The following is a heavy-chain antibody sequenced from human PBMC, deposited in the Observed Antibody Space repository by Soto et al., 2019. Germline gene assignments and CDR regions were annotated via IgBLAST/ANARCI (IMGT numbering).Heavy chain of an antibody. V-gene: IGHV4-31*03. CDR3: ARVYSGYDYRGWFDP. Sequence: QVQLQESGPGLVKPSQTLSLTCTVSGGSISSGGYYCSWIRQHPGKGLEWIWYLYYSGITYNNPSLKSRVPISVDTSKNQFSLKLSSVTAADTAVYYCARVYSGYDYRGWFDPWGQGSLVTVSS. D-gene: IGHD5-12*01. CDR1: GGSISSGGYY. CDR2: LYYSGIT. J-gene: IGHJ5*02.